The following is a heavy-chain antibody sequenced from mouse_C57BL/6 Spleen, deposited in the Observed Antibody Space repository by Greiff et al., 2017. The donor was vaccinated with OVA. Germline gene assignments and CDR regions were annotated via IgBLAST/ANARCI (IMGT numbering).Heavy chain of an antibody. Sequence: EVQLQQSGPELVKPGASVKIPCKASGYTFTDYNMDWVKQSHGKSLEWIGDINPNNGGTIYNQKFKGKATLTVDKSSSTAYMELRSLTSEDTAVCYCARRGYGSDYWYFDVWGTGTTVTVSS. CDR2: INPNNGGT. V-gene: IGHV1-18*01. CDR3: ARRGYGSDYWYFDV. CDR1: GYTFTDYN. J-gene: IGHJ1*03. D-gene: IGHD1-1*01.